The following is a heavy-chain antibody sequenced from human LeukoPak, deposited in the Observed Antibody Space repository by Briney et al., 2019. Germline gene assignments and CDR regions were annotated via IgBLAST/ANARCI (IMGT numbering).Heavy chain of an antibody. CDR3: ARGDSGYDFAPFDY. CDR1: GYTFTGYG. J-gene: IGHJ4*02. Sequence: ASVKVSCKASGYTFTGYGIIWVRQAPGQGLEWMGWISANNGNTNYAQKLQGRVTMTTDTSTSTAYMELRSLRSGDTAVYYCARGDSGYDFAPFDYWGQGTLVTVSS. V-gene: IGHV1-18*01. D-gene: IGHD5-12*01. CDR2: ISANNGNT.